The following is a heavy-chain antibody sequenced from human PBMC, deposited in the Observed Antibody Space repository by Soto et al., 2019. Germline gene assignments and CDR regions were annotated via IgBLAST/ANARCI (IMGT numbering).Heavy chain of an antibody. J-gene: IGHJ5*02. D-gene: IGHD2-15*01. CDR2: IYYSGST. Sequence: QVQLQESGPGLVKPSETLSLTCTVSGGSISSYYWSWIRQPPGKGLEWIGYIYYSGSTNYNPSLKSRVTISVDTSKNQFSLKLSSVTAADTAVYYCARVQTRITVVAAENWFDPWGQGTLVTVSS. CDR3: ARVQTRITVVAAENWFDP. CDR1: GGSISSYY. V-gene: IGHV4-59*01.